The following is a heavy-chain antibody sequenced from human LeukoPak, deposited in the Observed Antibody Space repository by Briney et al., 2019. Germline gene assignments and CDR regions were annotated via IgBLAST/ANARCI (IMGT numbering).Heavy chain of an antibody. CDR3: ARPYYDFWSGYSLSGY. CDR2: INPNSGGT. D-gene: IGHD3-3*01. Sequence: ASVKVSCKASGYTFTDYYMQWVRQAPGQGLEWMGWINPNSGGTNYAQKFQGRVTMTRDTSISTAYMELSRLRSDDTAVYYCARPYYDFWSGYSLSGYWGQGTLVTVSS. CDR1: GYTFTDYY. V-gene: IGHV1-2*02. J-gene: IGHJ4*02.